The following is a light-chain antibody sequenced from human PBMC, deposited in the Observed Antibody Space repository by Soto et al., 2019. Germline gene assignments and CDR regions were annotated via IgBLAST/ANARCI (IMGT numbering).Light chain of an antibody. Sequence: EIVMTQSPATLSVSPGERATLSCRASQSVRTNLAWYRQKPGQAPTLLIYDASIRATGIPARFSGSGSGTEFTLTISSLQSEDFAVYYCQQYNDWPPWTFAQGTQVESK. CDR3: QQYNDWPPWT. J-gene: IGKJ1*01. CDR2: DAS. V-gene: IGKV3-15*01. CDR1: QSVRTN.